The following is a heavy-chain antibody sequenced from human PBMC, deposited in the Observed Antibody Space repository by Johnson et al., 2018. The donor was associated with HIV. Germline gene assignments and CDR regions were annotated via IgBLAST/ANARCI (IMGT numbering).Heavy chain of an antibody. D-gene: IGHD5-24*01. Sequence: VQLVESGGGVVQPGRSLRLSCAASGFRFRSYVMHWVRQAPGKGLEWVAAIWYDGSNEYYADSVKGRFTISRDNSKNTVFLQMNRLRAEDTAVYYCARDRAVPDDGYNDYAFDIWGQGTMVTVSS. CDR3: ARDRAVPDDGYNDYAFDI. CDR2: IWYDGSNE. V-gene: IGHV3-33*01. CDR1: GFRFRSYV. J-gene: IGHJ3*02.